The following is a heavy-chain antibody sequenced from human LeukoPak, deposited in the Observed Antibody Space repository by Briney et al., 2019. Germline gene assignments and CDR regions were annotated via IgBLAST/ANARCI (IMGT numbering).Heavy chain of an antibody. D-gene: IGHD5-18*01. J-gene: IGHJ4*02. CDR1: GFTFSSYW. CDR2: INTGGSIR. Sequence: GGSLILSCEVSGFTFSSYWMHWVRQVPGKRPVWVSRINTGGSIRDYADFVKGRFTISRDIAKNSLYLQMNSLRVEDTAVYYCARRGDTPMVGDYWGQGTLVAVSS. CDR3: ARRGDTPMVGDY. V-gene: IGHV3-74*01.